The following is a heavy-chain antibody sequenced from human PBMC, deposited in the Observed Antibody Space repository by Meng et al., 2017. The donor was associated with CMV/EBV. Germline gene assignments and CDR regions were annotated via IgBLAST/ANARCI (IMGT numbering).Heavy chain of an antibody. D-gene: IGHD3-3*01. V-gene: IGHV2-5*01. Sequence: GVGGGWLQRHPGKALEWLALVCWNDDKRYSPSLKSRLTINKDTSKNQVVLTMTNMDPVDTATYYCASQRGYYDFWSGYYSNWLDPWGQGTLVTVSS. J-gene: IGHJ5*02. CDR2: VCWNDDK. CDR1: GVG. CDR3: ASQRGYYDFWSGYYSNWLDP.